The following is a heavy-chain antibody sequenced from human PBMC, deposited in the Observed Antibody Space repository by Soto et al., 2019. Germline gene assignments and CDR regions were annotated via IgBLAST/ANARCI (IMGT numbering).Heavy chain of an antibody. CDR3: AGHLWFGELLFDY. D-gene: IGHD3-10*01. Sequence: SETLSLTCTVSGGSISSYYWSWIRQPPGKGLEWIGYIYYSGSTNYNPSLKSRVTISVDTSKNQFSLKLSSVTAADTAVYYCAGHLWFGELLFDYWGQGTLVTVSS. CDR2: IYYSGST. V-gene: IGHV4-59*01. J-gene: IGHJ4*02. CDR1: GGSISSYY.